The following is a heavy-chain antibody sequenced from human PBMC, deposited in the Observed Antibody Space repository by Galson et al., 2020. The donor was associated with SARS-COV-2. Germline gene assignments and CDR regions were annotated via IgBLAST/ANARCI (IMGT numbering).Heavy chain of an antibody. CDR3: ARDLRAGGSY. Sequence: GGSLILSCAASGFTFSDYYMSWIRQAPGRGLEWVSYISPGTYTYYADSVKGRFTISRDNAKSSLYLQLNSLRAEDTAVYYCARDLRAGGSYWGQGTLVTVSA. J-gene: IGHJ4*02. V-gene: IGHV3-11*05. D-gene: IGHD1-26*01. CDR1: GFTFSDYY. CDR2: ISPGTYT.